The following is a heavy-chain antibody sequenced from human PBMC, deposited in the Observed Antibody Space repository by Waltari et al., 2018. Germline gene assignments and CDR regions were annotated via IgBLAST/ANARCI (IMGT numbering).Heavy chain of an antibody. D-gene: IGHD6-19*01. CDR1: GYSISSGYS. J-gene: IGHJ4*02. V-gene: IGHV4-38-2*01. CDR3: ARGLTRYSSGWYTGNFDY. CDR2: IYHSGST. Sequence: QVQLQESGPGLVKPSETLSLSCAVAGYSISSGYSLGWIRPPPGKGLEWIGSIYHSGSTYYNPSLKSRVTISVDTSKNQFSLKLGSVTAADTAVYYCARGLTRYSSGWYTGNFDYWGQGTLVTVSS.